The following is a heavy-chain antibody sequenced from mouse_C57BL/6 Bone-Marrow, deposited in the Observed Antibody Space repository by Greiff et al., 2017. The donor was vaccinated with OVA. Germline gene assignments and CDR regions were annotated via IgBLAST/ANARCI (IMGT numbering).Heavy chain of an antibody. Sequence: QVQLQQSGAELVRPGASVTLSCKASGYTFTDYEMHWVKQTPVHGLEWIGAIDPETGGTAYNQKFKGKVILTADKSSSTAYMELRSLTSEDSAVYYCTREGLGPFAYWGQGTLVTVSA. V-gene: IGHV1-15*01. CDR2: IDPETGGT. CDR1: GYTFTDYE. CDR3: TREGLGPFAY. J-gene: IGHJ3*01. D-gene: IGHD4-1*01.